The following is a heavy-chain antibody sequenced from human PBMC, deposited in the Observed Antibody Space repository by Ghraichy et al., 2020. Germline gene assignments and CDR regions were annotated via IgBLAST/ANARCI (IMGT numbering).Heavy chain of an antibody. D-gene: IGHD5-24*01. CDR3: AKGWLQLTIDY. V-gene: IGHV3-23*01. CDR2: ISGSGGST. J-gene: IGHJ4*02. Sequence: GESLNISCAASGFTFSSYAMSWVRQAPGKGLEWVSAISGSGGSTYYADSVKGRFTISRDNSKNTLYLQMNSLRAEDTAVYYCAKGWLQLTIDYWGQGTLVTVSS. CDR1: GFTFSSYA.